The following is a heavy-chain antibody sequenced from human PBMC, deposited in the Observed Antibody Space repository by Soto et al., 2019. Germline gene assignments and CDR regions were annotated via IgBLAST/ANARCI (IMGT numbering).Heavy chain of an antibody. Sequence: QGQLVESGGGVVPPGRSLRLSCVGSGFTFSTFSLHWVRQPPGKGLQWVADISYDGANPYYADFVQGRFTISRDNSKNILYLQMNSLSSEDTAVYYCAKSQGERKLADAFDIWGQGTMVTVSS. CDR1: GFTFSTFS. CDR2: ISYDGANP. CDR3: AKSQGERKLADAFDI. J-gene: IGHJ3*02. V-gene: IGHV3-30-3*02.